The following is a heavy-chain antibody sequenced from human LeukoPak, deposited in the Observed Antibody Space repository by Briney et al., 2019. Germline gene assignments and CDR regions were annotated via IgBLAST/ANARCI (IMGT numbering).Heavy chain of an antibody. CDR1: GGTFSSYA. D-gene: IGHD3-22*01. V-gene: IGHV1-69*05. J-gene: IGHJ6*03. Sequence: GASVKVSCKASGGTFSSYAISWVRQAPGQGLEWMGGIIPIFGTANYAQKFQGRVTITTDESTSTAYMELSSLRSEDTAVYYCARGMYYYDSSTYPMDVWGKGTTVTVSS. CDR2: IIPIFGTA. CDR3: ARGMYYYDSSTYPMDV.